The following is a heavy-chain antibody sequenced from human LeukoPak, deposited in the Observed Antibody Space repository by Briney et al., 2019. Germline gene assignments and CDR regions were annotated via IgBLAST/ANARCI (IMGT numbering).Heavy chain of an antibody. CDR2: ISYDGSNK. J-gene: IGHJ6*03. D-gene: IGHD3-16*01. CDR1: GFTFSNYV. CDR3: ARGRRSPYYMDV. V-gene: IGHV3-30-3*01. Sequence: GGSLRLSCAASGFTFSNYVIHWVRQAPGKGLEWVAVISYDGSNKYYADSVKGRFTISRVNSKNTLYLQMNSLRAEDTAVYYCARGRRSPYYMDVWGKGTTVTVSS.